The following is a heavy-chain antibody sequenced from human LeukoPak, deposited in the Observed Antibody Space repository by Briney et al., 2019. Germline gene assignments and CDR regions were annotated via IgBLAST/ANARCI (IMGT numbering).Heavy chain of an antibody. CDR3: ARSYGSGSYNGWFDP. CDR2: ISTTGTTI. J-gene: IGHJ5*02. Sequence: GGSLRLSCAASGLTFSSYEMNWVRQAPGKGLKWVSYISTTGTTIYYADSVKGRFTISRDNAKDSLYLQMHSLRAEDTALYHCARSYGSGSYNGWFDPWGQGTLVTVSS. D-gene: IGHD3-10*01. CDR1: GLTFSSYE. V-gene: IGHV3-48*03.